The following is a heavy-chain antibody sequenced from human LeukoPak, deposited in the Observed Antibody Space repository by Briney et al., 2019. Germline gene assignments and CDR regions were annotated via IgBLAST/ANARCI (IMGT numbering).Heavy chain of an antibody. V-gene: IGHV1-69*04. D-gene: IGHD1-14*01. Sequence: ASVTVCCKASGGTFSRYAISWVRQAPGQGLEWMGRIIPILGIANYAQKFQGRVTITADKSTSTAYMELSSLRSEDTAVYYCARPYRSRSNYYGMDVWGQGTTVTVSS. CDR3: ARPYRSRSNYYGMDV. J-gene: IGHJ6*02. CDR2: IIPILGIA. CDR1: GGTFSRYA.